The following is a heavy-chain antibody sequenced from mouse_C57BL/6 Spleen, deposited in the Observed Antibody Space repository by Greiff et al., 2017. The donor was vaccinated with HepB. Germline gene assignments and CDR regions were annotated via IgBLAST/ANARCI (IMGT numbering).Heavy chain of an antibody. CDR2: IDPSDSYT. CDR3: ARKDYYGSPYFDY. CDR1: GYTFTSYW. V-gene: IGHV1-50*01. D-gene: IGHD1-1*01. Sequence: VQLQQPGAELVKPGASVKLSCKASGYTFTSYWMQWVKQRPGQGLEWIGEIDPSDSYTNYNQKFKGKATLTVDTSSSTAYMQLSSLTSEDSAVYYCARKDYYGSPYFDYWGQGTTLTVSS. J-gene: IGHJ2*01.